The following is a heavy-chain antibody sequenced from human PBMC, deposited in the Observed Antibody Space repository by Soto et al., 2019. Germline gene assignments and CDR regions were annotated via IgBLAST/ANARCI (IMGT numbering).Heavy chain of an antibody. CDR3: AKEKFLEGPPDAFDI. CDR1: GFTFSSYG. D-gene: IGHD3-3*01. J-gene: IGHJ3*02. V-gene: IGHV3-30*18. CDR2: ISYDGSNK. Sequence: GGSLRLSCAASGFTFSSYGMHWVRQAPGKGLEWVAVISYDGSNKYYADSVKGRFTISRDNSKNTLYLQMNSLRAEDTAVYYCAKEKFLEGPPDAFDIWGQGTMVTVSS.